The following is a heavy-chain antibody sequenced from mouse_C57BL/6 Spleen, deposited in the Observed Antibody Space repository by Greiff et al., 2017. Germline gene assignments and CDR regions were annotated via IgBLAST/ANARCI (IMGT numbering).Heavy chain of an antibody. CDR1: GYTFTDYE. CDR3: TRKKVYGHYFDY. D-gene: IGHD1-1*02. CDR2: IDPETGGT. Sequence: VQLQQSGAELVRPGASVTLSCKASGYTFTDYEMHWVKQTPVHGLEWIGAIDPETGGTAYNQKFKGQAILTADKSSSTAYMELRRLTSEDSAVYYCTRKKVYGHYFDYWGQGTTLTVSS. J-gene: IGHJ2*01. V-gene: IGHV1-15*01.